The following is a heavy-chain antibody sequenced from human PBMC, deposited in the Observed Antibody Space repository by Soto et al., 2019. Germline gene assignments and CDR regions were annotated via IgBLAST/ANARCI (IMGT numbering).Heavy chain of an antibody. J-gene: IGHJ4*02. D-gene: IGHD3-10*02. CDR2: INSDGTIT. V-gene: IGHV3-74*01. CDR1: GFTFSSYW. Sequence: EVQLVESGGGLVQPGGSLRLSCAASGFTFSSYWMHWVRQAPGKGLVWVSRINSDGTITNYADSVKGRFTTSRDNAKNTLSVQMNSLRAEDTAVYYCARGTNDRGSSFDYWGQGTLVTVSS. CDR3: ARGTNDRGSSFDY.